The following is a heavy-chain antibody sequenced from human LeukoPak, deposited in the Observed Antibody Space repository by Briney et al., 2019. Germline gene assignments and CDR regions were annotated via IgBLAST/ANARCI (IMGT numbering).Heavy chain of an antibody. CDR3: ARDLGGGY. Sequence: GGSLRLSCAASGFTFSSYAMHWVRQAPGKGLEWVAVISYDGSNKYYADSVKGRFTISRDNSKNTLYLQMNSLRAEDTAVYYCARDLGGGYWGQGTLVTVSS. CDR1: GFTFSSYA. CDR2: ISYDGSNK. J-gene: IGHJ4*02. V-gene: IGHV3-30-3*01. D-gene: IGHD3-10*01.